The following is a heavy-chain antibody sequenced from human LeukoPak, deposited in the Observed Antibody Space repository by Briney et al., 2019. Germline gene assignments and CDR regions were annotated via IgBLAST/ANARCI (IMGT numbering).Heavy chain of an antibody. V-gene: IGHV1-46*01. J-gene: IGHJ4*02. CDR2: INPSDGST. D-gene: IGHD6-19*01. Sequence: ASVKVSCKASGYTFTSYYMHWVRQAPGQGLEWMGIINPSDGSTSYAQKFQGRVTMTRDTSTSTVYMELSSLRSEDTAVYYCAREGLTTYSSGWSGVDYWGQGTLVTVSS. CDR1: GYTFTSYY. CDR3: AREGLTTYSSGWSGVDY.